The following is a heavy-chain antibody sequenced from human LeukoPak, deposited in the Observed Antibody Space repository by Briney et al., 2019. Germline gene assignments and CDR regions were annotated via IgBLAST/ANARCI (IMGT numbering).Heavy chain of an antibody. V-gene: IGHV4-30-2*01. D-gene: IGHD2-2*01. CDR3: ARVGTGFYCSSTSCYAFDI. Sequence: TLSLTCTVSGGSISSGGYYWSWIRQPPGKGLEWIGYIYHSGSTYYNPSLKSRVTISVDRSKNQFSLKLSSVTAADTAVYYCARVGTGFYCSSTSCYAFDIWGQRTMVTVSS. J-gene: IGHJ3*02. CDR1: GGSISSGGYY. CDR2: IYHSGST.